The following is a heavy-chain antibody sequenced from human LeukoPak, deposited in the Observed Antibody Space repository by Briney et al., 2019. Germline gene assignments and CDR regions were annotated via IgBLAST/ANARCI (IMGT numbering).Heavy chain of an antibody. V-gene: IGHV1-2*02. Sequence: ASVKVSCKASGYTFTAYYMHWVRQAHGQRIDLKGWVNPNSGGTNYAQKFQDRVTMTRDTSISTAYMELHRLRSDDTAVYYCARDREDYDSGNLNWFDPWGQGTQVTVSS. J-gene: IGHJ5*02. CDR2: VNPNSGGT. D-gene: IGHD3-10*01. CDR1: GYTFTAYY. CDR3: ARDREDYDSGNLNWFDP.